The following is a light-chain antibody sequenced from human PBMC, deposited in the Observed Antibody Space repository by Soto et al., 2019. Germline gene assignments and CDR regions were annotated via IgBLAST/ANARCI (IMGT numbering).Light chain of an antibody. CDR3: QYYGSSPRVT. V-gene: IGKV3-20*01. CDR2: GAS. Sequence: EIVLTQSPGTLSLSPGERATLSCRSSQSVSGTYLTWYQQKPGQAPRRLIYGASIRATGIPDRFSGSGSGTDFALTISILEPEDFAVYYCQYYGSSPRVTFGGGTKVEIK. CDR1: QSVSGTY. J-gene: IGKJ4*01.